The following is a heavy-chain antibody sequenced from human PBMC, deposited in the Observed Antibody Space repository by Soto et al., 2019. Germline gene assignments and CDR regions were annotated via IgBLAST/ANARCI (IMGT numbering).Heavy chain of an antibody. J-gene: IGHJ4*02. CDR2: ITGSGRSM. Sequence: DVQLLESGGGLVQPGGSLKLSCVASGFSFDKYAMIWVRQAPGKGQEWVSGITGSGRSMQYTASVKGRFTISRDNSKNTVDLQMDYLGAEDTAMYYCAKDDVSGDGLWLVSDWGQGTPVTVS. CDR3: AKDDVSGDGLWLVSD. V-gene: IGHV3-23*01. D-gene: IGHD2-21*02. CDR1: GFSFDKYA.